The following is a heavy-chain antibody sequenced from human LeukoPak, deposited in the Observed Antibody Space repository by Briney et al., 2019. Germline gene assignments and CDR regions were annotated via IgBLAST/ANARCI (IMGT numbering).Heavy chain of an antibody. D-gene: IGHD6-19*01. CDR2: IIPILGIA. CDR1: GGTFSSYA. Sequence: ASVKVSCKASGGTFSSYAISWVRQAPGQGPEWMGRIIPILGIANYAQKFQGRVTITADKSTSTAYMELSSLRSEDTAVYYCASPIAVAGTNYYYYGMDVWGQGTTVTVSS. J-gene: IGHJ6*02. V-gene: IGHV1-69*04. CDR3: ASPIAVAGTNYYYYGMDV.